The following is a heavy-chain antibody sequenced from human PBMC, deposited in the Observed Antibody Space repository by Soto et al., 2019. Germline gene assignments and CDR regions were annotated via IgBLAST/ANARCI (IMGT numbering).Heavy chain of an antibody. D-gene: IGHD3-10*01. Sequence: PSETLSLTCTVSGGSISSYYWSWIRQPPGKGLEYIGYIYDSGSTNYNPSLKSRVTISLDTSKNQFSLKMSSVTAADTAVYYCARAFRGIKSCDFDYWGQGDLVTVSS. CDR2: IYDSGST. V-gene: IGHV4-59*01. J-gene: IGHJ4*02. CDR3: ARAFRGIKSCDFDY. CDR1: GGSISSYY.